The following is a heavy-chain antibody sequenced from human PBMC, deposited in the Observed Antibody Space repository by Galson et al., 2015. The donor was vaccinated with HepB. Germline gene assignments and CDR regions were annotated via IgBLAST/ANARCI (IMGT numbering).Heavy chain of an antibody. D-gene: IGHD3-16*02. J-gene: IGHJ4*02. CDR1: GFTFSSYW. CDR3: ARVPDYDYIWGSYRLGYFDY. Sequence: SLRLSCAASGFTFSSYWMSWVRQAPGKGLEWVANIKQDGSEKYYVDSVKGRFTISRDNAKNSLYLQMNSLRAEDTAVYYCARVPDYDYIWGSYRLGYFDYWGQGTLVTVSS. V-gene: IGHV3-7*01. CDR2: IKQDGSEK.